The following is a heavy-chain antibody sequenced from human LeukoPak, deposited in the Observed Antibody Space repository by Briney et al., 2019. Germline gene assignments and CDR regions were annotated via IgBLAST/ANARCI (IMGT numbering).Heavy chain of an antibody. J-gene: IGHJ3*02. CDR1: GGSISSYY. Sequence: SETLSLTCTVSGGSISSYYWSWIRQPPGKGLESIGYIYYSGSTNYNPSLKSRVTISVDTSKTQFSLKLSSVTAAATAVYSCARHNDTPYYYDSPDAFDIWGQGTMVAVSS. V-gene: IGHV4-59*08. CDR2: IYYSGST. D-gene: IGHD3-22*01. CDR3: ARHNDTPYYYDSPDAFDI.